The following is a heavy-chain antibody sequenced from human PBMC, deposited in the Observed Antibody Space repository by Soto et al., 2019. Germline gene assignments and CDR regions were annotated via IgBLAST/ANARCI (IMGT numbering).Heavy chain of an antibody. J-gene: IGHJ6*02. V-gene: IGHV1-58*01. CDR3: AADPSSGTSEDIYYYYYGMDV. CDR1: GFTFTSSA. D-gene: IGHD1-7*01. CDR2: IVVGSGNT. Sequence: SVKVSCKASGFTFTSSAVQWVRQARGQRLEWIGWIVVGSGNTNYAQKFQERVTITRDMSTSTAYMELSSLRSEDTAVYYCAADPSSGTSEDIYYYYYGMDVWRQGTTATVSS.